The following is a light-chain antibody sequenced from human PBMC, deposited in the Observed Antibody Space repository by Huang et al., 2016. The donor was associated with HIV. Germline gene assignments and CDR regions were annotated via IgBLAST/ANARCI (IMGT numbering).Light chain of an antibody. J-gene: IGKJ2*01. CDR3: QQSARTPRT. V-gene: IGKV1-39*01. CDR2: GVA. CDR1: QNIKRY. Sequence: DIQITQSPSSLSAFVGDRVIITFRASQNIKRYLNWYQQKPGKAPKLLIYGVANLQSGGPSTVSCSGSGTSFTLTISRLQPDDSATYYCQQSARTPRTFGQGTKLEI.